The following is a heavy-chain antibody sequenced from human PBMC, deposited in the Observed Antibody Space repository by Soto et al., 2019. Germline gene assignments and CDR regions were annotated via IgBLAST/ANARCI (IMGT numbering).Heavy chain of an antibody. CDR2: IGGSDGRT. J-gene: IGHJ4*02. D-gene: IGHD3-16*01. CDR1: GFTFTNYA. CDR3: ARMGSDYSYFDY. V-gene: IGHV3-23*01. Sequence: EVQLLESGGGLVQPGGSLRLSCAASGFTFTNYAIRWVRQAPGTGLEWISTIGGSDGRTYYADSVKGRFPISKAKSKNTLYLRMNNLRAEDTAIYYSARMGSDYSYFDYWGQGTLVTVSS.